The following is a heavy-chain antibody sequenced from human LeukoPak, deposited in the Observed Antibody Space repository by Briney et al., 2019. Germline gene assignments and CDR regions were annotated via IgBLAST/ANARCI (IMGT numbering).Heavy chain of an antibody. CDR1: GYTFTSYG. D-gene: IGHD3-10*01. Sequence: ASVKVSCKASGYTFTSYGISWVRQPPAQGLEWMGWISAYNGNTNYAQKLQGRVTTTTDTSTSTAYMALSSLRSEETAVYYCARAARVDYYGSETWGQGTLVTVSS. CDR3: ARAARVDYYGSET. V-gene: IGHV1-18*01. J-gene: IGHJ5*02. CDR2: ISAYNGNT.